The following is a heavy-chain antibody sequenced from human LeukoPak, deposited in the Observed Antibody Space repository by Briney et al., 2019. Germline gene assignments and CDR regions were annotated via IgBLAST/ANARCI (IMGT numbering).Heavy chain of an antibody. J-gene: IGHJ4*02. D-gene: IGHD6-13*01. CDR2: ISWNSGSI. V-gene: IGHV3-9*03. Sequence: RSLRLSCAASGFTFDDYAMHWVRQAPGKGLEWVPGISWNSGSIGYADSVKGRFTISRDNAKNSLYLQMNSLRAEDMALYYCAKDMYSSSWYSRNFDYWGQGTLVTVSS. CDR3: AKDMYSSSWYSRNFDY. CDR1: GFTFDDYA.